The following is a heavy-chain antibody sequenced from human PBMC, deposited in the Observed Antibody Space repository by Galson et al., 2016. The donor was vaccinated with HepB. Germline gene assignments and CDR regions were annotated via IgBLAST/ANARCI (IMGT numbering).Heavy chain of an antibody. CDR1: GGSITSNHW. Sequence: SETLSLTCAVSGGSITSNHWWTWVRQSPKKGLEWIGEIHHSGVINDNPSLRSRVTFSVDESKNQFSLKMSSVTAADTAVYYCARAGAADLKYQLLNWGQGTLITVSS. CDR2: IHHSGVI. CDR3: ARAGAADLKYQLLN. V-gene: IGHV4-4*02. J-gene: IGHJ4*02. D-gene: IGHD2-2*01.